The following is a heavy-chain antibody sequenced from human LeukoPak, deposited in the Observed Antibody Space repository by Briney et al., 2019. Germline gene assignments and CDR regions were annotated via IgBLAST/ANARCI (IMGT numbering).Heavy chain of an antibody. V-gene: IGHV3-23*01. CDR1: GFTFSAYG. J-gene: IGHJ4*02. CDR3: AKVVKYYYGSGSSPLYFDY. D-gene: IGHD3-10*01. CDR2: IGGSGATT. Sequence: GGSLRLSCVASGFTFSAYGMSWLRQAPGKGLEWVSAIGGSGATTYYADSVKGRFTISRDNSKNTLYLQMNSLRAEDTAVYYCAKVVKYYYGSGSSPLYFDYWGQGTLVTVSS.